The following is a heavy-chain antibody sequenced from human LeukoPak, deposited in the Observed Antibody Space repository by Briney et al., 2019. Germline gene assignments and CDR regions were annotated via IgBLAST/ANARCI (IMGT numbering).Heavy chain of an antibody. CDR2: ISGSGGST. V-gene: IGHV3-23*01. J-gene: IGHJ3*02. D-gene: IGHD3-22*01. CDR1: GFTFSSYA. Sequence: GGSLRLSCAASGFTFSSYAMSWVRQAPGKGLEWVSGISGSGGSTSYADSVKGRFTISRDNSKNTLYLQMNSLRAEDTAVYYCAKSRYDSSGYYYDFIDAFDIWGQGTMVTASS. CDR3: AKSRYDSSGYYYDFIDAFDI.